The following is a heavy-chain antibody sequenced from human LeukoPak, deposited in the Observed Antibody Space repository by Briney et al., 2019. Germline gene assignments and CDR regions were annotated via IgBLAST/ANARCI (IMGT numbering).Heavy chain of an antibody. Sequence: PGGSLRLSCAASGFTFSSYAMSWVRQAPGKGLEWVSSISSTGSTLYADSVMGRFTISRDNSKNTLYALYLQMNSLRAEDTAVYYCAKETSSGYFDYWGQGTLVTVSS. J-gene: IGHJ4*02. CDR1: GFTFSSYA. V-gene: IGHV3-23*01. CDR2: ISSTGST. CDR3: AKETSSGYFDY. D-gene: IGHD6-19*01.